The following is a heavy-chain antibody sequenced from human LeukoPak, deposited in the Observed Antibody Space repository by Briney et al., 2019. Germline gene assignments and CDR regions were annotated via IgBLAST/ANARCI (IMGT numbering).Heavy chain of an antibody. CDR1: GYSISSGYY. Sequence: SETLSLTCTVSGYSISSGYYWGWIRQPPGKGLEWIGSIYHSGSTYYNPSLKSRVTISVDTSKNQFSLKLSSVTAADTAVYYCARDHGAVAGRIDYWGQGTLVTVSS. CDR2: IYHSGST. CDR3: ARDHGAVAGRIDY. D-gene: IGHD6-19*01. J-gene: IGHJ4*02. V-gene: IGHV4-38-2*02.